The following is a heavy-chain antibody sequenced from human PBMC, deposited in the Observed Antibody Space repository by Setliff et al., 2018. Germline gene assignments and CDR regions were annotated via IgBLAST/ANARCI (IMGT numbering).Heavy chain of an antibody. Sequence: GGSLRLSCAASGFTFSTYRMHWVRQAPGKGLEWVAVILDDGVKKYHADSVKGRFTIPRDNSKNTLYLQMNSLRAEDTAVYYCARASPYYDISGYYYGGDFDYWGQGTLVTVSS. CDR3: ARASPYYDISGYYYGGDFDY. V-gene: IGHV3-30*03. CDR2: ILDDGVKK. D-gene: IGHD3-22*01. J-gene: IGHJ4*02. CDR1: GFTFSTYR.